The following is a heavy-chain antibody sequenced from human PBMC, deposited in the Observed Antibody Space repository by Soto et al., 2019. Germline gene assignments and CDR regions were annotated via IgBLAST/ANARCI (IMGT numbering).Heavy chain of an antibody. CDR2: IYWDDSK. Sequence: QITLKESGPTLVKPTQTLTLTCTFSGFSLTTDRVGVGWIRQPPGEALEWLAVIYWDDSKTYRPSLESRRTITEDTSTTQVALTMTNMDSLDTATYYCAHAYGGRSLYWGQGTLVTVSS. D-gene: IGHD1-26*01. CDR1: GFSLTTDRVG. V-gene: IGHV2-5*02. J-gene: IGHJ4*02. CDR3: AHAYGGRSLY.